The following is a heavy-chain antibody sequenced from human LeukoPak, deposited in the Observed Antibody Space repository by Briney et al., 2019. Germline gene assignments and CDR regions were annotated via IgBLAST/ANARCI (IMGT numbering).Heavy chain of an antibody. CDR1: GFTFDDYA. CDR2: ISWNSGSI. CDR3: AKDMRGVGYSQPLDAFDI. Sequence: SGGSLRLSCAASGFTFDDYAMHWVRQAPGKGLEWVSGISWNSGSIGYADSVKGRFIISRDNAKNSLYLQMNSLRAEDTALYYCAKDMRGVGYSQPLDAFDIWGQGTMVTVSS. J-gene: IGHJ3*02. V-gene: IGHV3-9*01. D-gene: IGHD6-13*01.